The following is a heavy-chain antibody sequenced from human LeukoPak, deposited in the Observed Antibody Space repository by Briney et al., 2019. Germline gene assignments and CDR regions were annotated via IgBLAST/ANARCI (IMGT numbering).Heavy chain of an antibody. J-gene: IGHJ4*02. Sequence: PGGSLRLSCAASGFTLRSYDMSWVRQAPGKGLEWVAATSGSGVNSYYADSVRGRFTISRDNSQNTLYLQMDSLRAEDTALYYCAKQYSGYDFDYCGQGTLVTVSS. CDR3: AKQYSGYDFDY. CDR2: TSGSGVNS. D-gene: IGHD5-12*01. V-gene: IGHV3-23*01. CDR1: GFTLRSYD.